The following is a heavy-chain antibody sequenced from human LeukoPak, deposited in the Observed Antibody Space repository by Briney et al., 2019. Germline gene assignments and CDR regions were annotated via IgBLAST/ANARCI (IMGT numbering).Heavy chain of an antibody. CDR2: ISWNSGSI. CDR1: GFTFDDYA. D-gene: IGHD6-19*01. Sequence: PGGSLRLSCAASGFTFDDYAMHWVRQAPGKGLEWVSGISWNSGSIGYADSVKGRFTISRDNAKNSLYLQMNSLRAEDTVLYYCAKDRLSGLSNWFDPWGQGTLVTVSS. CDR3: AKDRLSGLSNWFDP. V-gene: IGHV3-9*01. J-gene: IGHJ5*02.